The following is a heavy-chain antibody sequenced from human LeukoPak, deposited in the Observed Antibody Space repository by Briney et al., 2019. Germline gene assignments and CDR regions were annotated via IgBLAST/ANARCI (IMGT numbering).Heavy chain of an antibody. CDR2: ISSSSSYI. J-gene: IGHJ6*02. Sequence: GGSLRLSCAASGFTFSSYSMNWVRQAPGKGLEWVSSISSSSSYIYYADSVKGRFTISRDNAKNSLYLRMNSLRAEGTAVYYCARDRGPTAYYGMDVWGQGTTVTVSS. CDR3: ARDRGPTAYYGMDV. CDR1: GFTFSSYS. V-gene: IGHV3-21*01. D-gene: IGHD4-11*01.